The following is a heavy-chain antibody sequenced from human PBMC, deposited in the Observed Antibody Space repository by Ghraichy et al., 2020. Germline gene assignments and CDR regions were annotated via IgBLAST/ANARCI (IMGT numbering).Heavy chain of an antibody. D-gene: IGHD6-19*01. V-gene: IGHV3-21*01. CDR3: ARDLSSGWSMDV. J-gene: IGHJ6*02. CDR1: GFTFSSYS. CDR2: ISSSSSYI. Sequence: GSLRLSCAASGFTFSSYSMNWVRQAPGKGLEWVSSISSSSSYIYYADSVKGRFTISRDNAKNSLYLQMNSLRAEDTAVYYCARDLSSGWSMDVWGQGTTVTVSS.